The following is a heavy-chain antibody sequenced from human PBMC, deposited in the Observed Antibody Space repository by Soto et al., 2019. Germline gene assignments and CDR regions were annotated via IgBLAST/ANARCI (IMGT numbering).Heavy chain of an antibody. J-gene: IGHJ4*02. D-gene: IGHD6-13*01. CDR2: IHYSGGT. Sequence: QVQLQESGPGLVKPSETLSLTCSVSGGSLRNYYWMWIRQLPGKGLEWMGYIHYSGGTNYNPSLQRRXNMXVXLPKNQFSLRLTSVTAADTAVYYCARESPGAGHFDYWGQGTLVTVSS. V-gene: IGHV4-59*01. CDR3: ARESPGAGHFDY. CDR1: GGSLRNYY.